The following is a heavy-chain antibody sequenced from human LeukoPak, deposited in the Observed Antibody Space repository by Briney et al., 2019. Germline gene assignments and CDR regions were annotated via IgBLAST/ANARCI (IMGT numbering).Heavy chain of an antibody. J-gene: IGHJ4*02. Sequence: SETLSLTCTVSGGSVSSGSYYWSWIRQPPGKGLESIVYIYYSGRSNYNPSLKSRVTISVDTSKNQFSLKLGSVTAAGTAVYYCARDPLSIAAAGTDYWGQGTLATVSS. CDR3: ARDPLSIAAAGTDY. CDR2: IYYSGRS. V-gene: IGHV4-61*01. D-gene: IGHD6-13*01. CDR1: GGSVSSGSYY.